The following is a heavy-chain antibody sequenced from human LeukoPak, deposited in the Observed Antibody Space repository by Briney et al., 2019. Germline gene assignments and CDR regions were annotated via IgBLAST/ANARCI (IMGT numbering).Heavy chain of an antibody. D-gene: IGHD3-22*01. V-gene: IGHV3-49*04. CDR1: GFTFDDYA. J-gene: IGHJ4*02. Sequence: GGSLRLSCTASGFTFDDYAMSWVRQAPGKGLEWVGFIRSKAYGGTTEYAASVKGRFTISRDDSKSIAYLQMNSLKTEDTAVYYCTRGRDDSSGYYPYYFDYWGQGTLVTVSS. CDR3: TRGRDDSSGYYPYYFDY. CDR2: IRSKAYGGTT.